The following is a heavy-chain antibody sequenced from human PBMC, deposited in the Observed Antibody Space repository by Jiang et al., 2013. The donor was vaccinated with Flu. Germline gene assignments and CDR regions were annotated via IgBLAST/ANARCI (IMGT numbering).Heavy chain of an antibody. V-gene: IGHV4-34*01. CDR3: ARGVDKVLRYFGPYFDY. CDR1: GGSFSGYY. CDR2: INHSGST. J-gene: IGHJ4*02. Sequence: LLKPSETLSLTCAVYGGSFSGYYWSWIRQPPGKGLEWIGEINHSGSTNYNPSLKSRVTISVDTSKNQFSLKLSSVTAADTAVYYCARGVDKVLRYFGPYFDYWGQGTLVTVSS. D-gene: IGHD3-9*01.